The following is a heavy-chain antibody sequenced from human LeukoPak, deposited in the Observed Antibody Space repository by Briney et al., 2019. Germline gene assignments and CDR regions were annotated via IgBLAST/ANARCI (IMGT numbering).Heavy chain of an antibody. D-gene: IGHD5-12*01. CDR2: IIWDGGST. J-gene: IGHJ4*02. Sequence: GGSVRLSCAASGFTFDDYTMHWVRQAPGKGLEWVSLIIWDGGSTYYADSVKGRFTTSRDNSKNSLYLQMNSLRTEDTALYYCAKAPHPSDYDSTGYYFDHWGQGTLVTVSS. V-gene: IGHV3-43*01. CDR1: GFTFDDYT. CDR3: AKAPHPSDYDSTGYYFDH.